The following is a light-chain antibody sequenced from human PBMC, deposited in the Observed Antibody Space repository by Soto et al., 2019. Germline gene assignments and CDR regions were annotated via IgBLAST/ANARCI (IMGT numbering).Light chain of an antibody. CDR3: YQYNHWFTWT. J-gene: IGKJ1*01. V-gene: IGKV3-15*01. Sequence: IVMTQSLATMSLSQGQRPTHSCRASQSVSSKLAWYQQRPAPAPRLLIHSGSSRAAGIPARCSSGGCWREFSLTISSMQSEDFLVYYCYQYNHWFTWTFDQGTKVDIK. CDR2: SGS. CDR1: QSVSSK.